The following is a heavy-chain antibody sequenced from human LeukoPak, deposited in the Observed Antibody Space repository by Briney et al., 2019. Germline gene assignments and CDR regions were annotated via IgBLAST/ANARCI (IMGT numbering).Heavy chain of an antibody. CDR2: IYYSGST. CDR3: ARGGATGRYFDL. CDR1: GGSISSYY. V-gene: IGHV4-59*12. J-gene: IGHJ2*01. Sequence: SETLSLTCTVSGGSISSYYWSWIRQPPGKGLEWIGYIYYSGSTNYNPSLKSRVTISVDTSKNQFSLKLSSVTAADTAVYYCARGGATGRYFDLWGRGTLVTVSS. D-gene: IGHD3-10*01.